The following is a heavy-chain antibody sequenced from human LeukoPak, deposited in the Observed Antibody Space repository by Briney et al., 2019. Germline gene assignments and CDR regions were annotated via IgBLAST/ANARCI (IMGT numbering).Heavy chain of an antibody. CDR1: AFTFGDYA. J-gene: IGHJ4*02. CDR3: SRGGKVSYYDNSGYPDY. Sequence: SLRLSCTASAFTFGDYAMSACRHAPGECRDQVVVIRSKAYGGKTEYAESVKGRLTISRDDSKSIAYLQINSLKTEDTAVFYCSRGGKVSYYDNSGYPDYWGQGTLVTVSS. V-gene: IGHV3-49*03. D-gene: IGHD3-22*01. CDR2: IRSKAYGGKT.